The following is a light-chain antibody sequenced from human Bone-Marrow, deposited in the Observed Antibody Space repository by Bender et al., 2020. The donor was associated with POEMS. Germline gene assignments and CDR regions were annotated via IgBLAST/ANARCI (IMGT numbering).Light chain of an antibody. CDR1: SSDVGGYNY. V-gene: IGLV2-23*01. Sequence: QSALAQPASVSGSPGQSITISCTGTSSDVGGYNYVSWYQQHPGNAPKLTIYEGNKRPSGVSDRFSASKSGDTASLTISGLQAEDEADYYCCSYAGTSYVFGSGTTVTVL. CDR3: CSYAGTSYV. J-gene: IGLJ1*01. CDR2: EGN.